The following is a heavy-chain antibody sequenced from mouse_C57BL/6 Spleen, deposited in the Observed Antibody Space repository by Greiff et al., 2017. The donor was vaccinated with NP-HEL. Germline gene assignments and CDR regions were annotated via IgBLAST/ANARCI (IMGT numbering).Heavy chain of an antibody. D-gene: IGHD1-1*01. Sequence: EVQLQQSGTVLARPGASVKMSCKTSGYTFTSYWMHWVKQRPGQGLEWIGAIYPGNSDTSYNQKFKGKAKLTAVTSASTAYMELSSLTNEDSAVYYCTIYYGSSYEAWFAYWGQGTLVTVSA. CDR3: TIYYGSSYEAWFAY. CDR1: GYTFTSYW. J-gene: IGHJ3*01. V-gene: IGHV1-5*01. CDR2: IYPGNSDT.